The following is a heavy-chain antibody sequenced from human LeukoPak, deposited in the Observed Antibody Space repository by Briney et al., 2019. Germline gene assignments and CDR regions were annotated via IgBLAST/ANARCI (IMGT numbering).Heavy chain of an antibody. CDR1: GFTFSSYA. CDR3: AKDLPVFYYGSGSYHPDAFDI. V-gene: IGHV3-23*01. D-gene: IGHD3-10*01. J-gene: IGHJ3*02. Sequence: GGSLRLSCAASGFTFSSYAMSWVRQAPGKGLEWVSAISGSGGSTYYADSVKGRFTISRDNSKNTLYLQMNSLRAEDTAVYYCAKDLPVFYYGSGSYHPDAFDIWGQGTMVTVSS. CDR2: ISGSGGST.